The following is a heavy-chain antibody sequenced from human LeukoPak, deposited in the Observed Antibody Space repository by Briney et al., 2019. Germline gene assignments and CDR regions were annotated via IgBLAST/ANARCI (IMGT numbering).Heavy chain of an antibody. CDR1: GFTFSSYA. J-gene: IGHJ3*02. V-gene: IGHV3-30-3*01. CDR2: ISYDGSNK. Sequence: PGGSLRLSCAASGFTFSSYAMHWVRQAPGKGLEWVAVISYDGSNKYYADSVKGRFTISRDNSKNTLYLQMNSLRAEDTAVYYCASNGQSDAFDIWGQGTMVTVSS. D-gene: IGHD2-8*01. CDR3: ASNGQSDAFDI.